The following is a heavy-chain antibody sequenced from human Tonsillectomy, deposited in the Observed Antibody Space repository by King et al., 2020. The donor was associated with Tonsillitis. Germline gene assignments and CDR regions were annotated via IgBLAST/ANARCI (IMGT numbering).Heavy chain of an antibody. CDR3: ASSAGTFSHYFYMDV. Sequence: VQLVESGGGVVQPGRSLRLSCAASGFTFSSYGMHWVRQAPGKGLEWVAFIWYDGNNKYYADSVKGRFTISRDNSENTLYLQMNSLRAEDTAVYYCASSAGTFSHYFYMDVRGEGTTVTVSS. D-gene: IGHD6-13*01. V-gene: IGHV3-33*08. CDR2: IWYDGNNK. CDR1: GFTFSSYG. J-gene: IGHJ6*03.